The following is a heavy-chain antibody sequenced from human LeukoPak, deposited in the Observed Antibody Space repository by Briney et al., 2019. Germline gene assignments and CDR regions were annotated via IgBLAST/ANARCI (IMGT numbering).Heavy chain of an antibody. CDR1: GYTFTSYY. D-gene: IGHD3-22*01. Sequence: ASVKVSCKASGYTFTSYYMHWVRQAPGQGLEWMGWISAYSGNTNYAQKLQGRVTMTTDTSTSTAYMELRSLRSDDTAVYYCARTRVEYDSSGYYYYYYGMDVWGQGTTVTVSS. J-gene: IGHJ6*02. CDR2: ISAYSGNT. V-gene: IGHV1-18*04. CDR3: ARTRVEYDSSGYYYYYYGMDV.